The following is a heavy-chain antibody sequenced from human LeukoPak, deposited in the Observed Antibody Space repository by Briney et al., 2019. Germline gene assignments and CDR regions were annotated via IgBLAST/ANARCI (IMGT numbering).Heavy chain of an antibody. CDR2: MNPSSGNA. V-gene: IGHV1-8*01. CDR3: ARVRETAAITGLSSYHYSMDV. J-gene: IGHJ6*02. CDR1: GYTFANYD. Sequence: GASVKVSCKASGYTFANYDINWVRQANGQGLEWMGWMNPSSGNAGYAQKFQGRVTMTRDTSRTTAFMELSSLRYEDTAVYYCARVRETAAITGLSSYHYSMDVWGQGTTVTVS. D-gene: IGHD5-24*01.